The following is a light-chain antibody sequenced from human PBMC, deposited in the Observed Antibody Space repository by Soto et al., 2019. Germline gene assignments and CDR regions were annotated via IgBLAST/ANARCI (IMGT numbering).Light chain of an antibody. Sequence: EIVMTQSPASLSVPPGERATLSCRASQSVSTNFAWYLQKPGQAPRLLIYGASTRATAVPARFTASGSGTEFSLTISSLQSEDFAVYYCQQYDNWPPKWTFGQGTKVDIK. CDR2: GAS. CDR3: QQYDNWPPKWT. V-gene: IGKV3-15*01. J-gene: IGKJ1*01. CDR1: QSVSTN.